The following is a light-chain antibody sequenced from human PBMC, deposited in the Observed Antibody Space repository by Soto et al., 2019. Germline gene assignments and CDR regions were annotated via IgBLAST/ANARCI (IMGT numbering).Light chain of an antibody. Sequence: EIVMTQALATLSVSPRERATLSCWASQSVSSDLAWYQHKPGQAPRLLIYDASNRATGIPARFSGSGSGTDFTLTISSLGPEDFAVYYCQQRSNWPWTFGQGSKVDI. V-gene: IGKV3-11*01. CDR3: QQRSNWPWT. J-gene: IGKJ1*01. CDR1: QSVSSD. CDR2: DAS.